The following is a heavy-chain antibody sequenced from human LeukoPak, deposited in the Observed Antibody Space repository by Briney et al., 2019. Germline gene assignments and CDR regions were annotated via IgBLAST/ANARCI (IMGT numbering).Heavy chain of an antibody. J-gene: IGHJ4*02. CDR3: ARRFGS. Sequence: GGSLRLSCAASGFTFSDYGMNWVRQAPGKGLQWVSYISGTSTTIYYTDSVKGRFTISRDNAKSSLYLQMNSLRDEDTAVYYCARRFGSWGQGTLVTVSA. CDR1: GFTFSDYG. CDR2: ISGTSTTI. V-gene: IGHV3-48*02. D-gene: IGHD3-10*01.